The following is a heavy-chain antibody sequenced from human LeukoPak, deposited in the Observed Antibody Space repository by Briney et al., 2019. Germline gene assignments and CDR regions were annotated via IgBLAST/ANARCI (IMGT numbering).Heavy chain of an antibody. CDR3: AATAGTGATIGY. V-gene: IGHV4-59*01. CDR2: IYYSGST. Sequence: PSETLSLTCTGPGVSISSYYWSWIRQPPGKGLEWIGYIYYSGSTNYNPSLKSRVTISVDTSKNQFSLKLSSVTAADTAVYYCAATAGTGATIGYWGQGTLVTVSS. CDR1: GVSISSYY. D-gene: IGHD6-13*01. J-gene: IGHJ4*02.